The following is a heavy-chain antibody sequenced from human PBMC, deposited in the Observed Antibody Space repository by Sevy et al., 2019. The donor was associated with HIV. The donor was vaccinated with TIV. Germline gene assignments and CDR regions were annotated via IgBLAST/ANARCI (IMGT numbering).Heavy chain of an antibody. D-gene: IGHD2-15*01. CDR1: GFTFSSYA. CDR3: AKEPGDCSGGSCLYFDY. V-gene: IGHV3-23*01. CDR2: ISGSGGST. Sequence: GGSLRLSCAASGFTFSSYAMSWVRQAPGKGLEWVSAISGSGGSTYYADSVKGRFTISRDNSKNTLYLQMNSLRAEDTAVYYCAKEPGDCSGGSCLYFDYWGQGTLVTVS. J-gene: IGHJ4*02.